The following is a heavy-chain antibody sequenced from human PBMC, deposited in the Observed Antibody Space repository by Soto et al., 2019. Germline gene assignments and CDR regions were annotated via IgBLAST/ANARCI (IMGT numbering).Heavy chain of an antibody. V-gene: IGHV3-23*01. J-gene: IGHJ4*02. Sequence: EVQLLESGGDLVQPGGSLRLSCAASGFTFSSYAMSWVRQAPGKGRAWVSVITGSGGNTDYADSVKGRFTISRDNSKNTLYMQMNSLRAEDTAVYYCARLRGSQTYNPFDYWGQGTLVTVSS. CDR1: GFTFSSYA. CDR2: ITGSGGNT. CDR3: ARLRGSQTYNPFDY. D-gene: IGHD3-10*01.